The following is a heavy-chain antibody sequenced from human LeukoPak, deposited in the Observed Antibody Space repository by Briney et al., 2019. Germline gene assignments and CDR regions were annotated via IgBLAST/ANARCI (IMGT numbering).Heavy chain of an antibody. CDR2: ISAYNGNT. Sequence: GASVKVSCKASGYTFTSYGISWVRQAPGQGLEWMGWISAYNGNTNYAQKLQGRVTMTTDTSTSTAYMELRSLRSDDTAVYYCARGPTLRIDCSGGSCYGTWVAGVDYWGQGTLVTASS. CDR1: GYTFTSYG. D-gene: IGHD2-15*01. J-gene: IGHJ4*02. V-gene: IGHV1-18*01. CDR3: ARGPTLRIDCSGGSCYGTWVAGVDY.